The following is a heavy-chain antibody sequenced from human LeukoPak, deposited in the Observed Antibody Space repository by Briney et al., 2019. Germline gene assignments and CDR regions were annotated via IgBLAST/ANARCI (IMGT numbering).Heavy chain of an antibody. D-gene: IGHD1-26*01. Sequence: GESLKISCQGFGYTFTTSWIGWVRQLPGKGLEWMGRIDPSDSYTDYSPSFQGHVTISADKSISTAYLQWSSLRASDTAMYYCARLVGGVGASRRAFDIWGQGTMVTVSS. J-gene: IGHJ3*02. CDR1: GYTFTTSW. CDR2: IDPSDSYT. CDR3: ARLVGGVGASRRAFDI. V-gene: IGHV5-10-1*01.